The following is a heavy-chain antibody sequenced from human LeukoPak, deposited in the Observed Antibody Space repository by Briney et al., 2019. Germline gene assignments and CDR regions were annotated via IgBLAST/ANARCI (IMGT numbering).Heavy chain of an antibody. V-gene: IGHV1-2*06. CDR1: GYTFTGYY. CDR3: ARVPLDSSGYYGAYYYYGMDV. J-gene: IGHJ6*02. D-gene: IGHD3-22*01. CDR2: INPNSGGT. Sequence: ASVKVSCKASGYTFTGYYMHWVRQAPGQGLEWVGRINPNSGGTNYAQKFQGRVTMTRDTSISTAYMELSRLRSDDTAVYHCARVPLDSSGYYGAYYYYGMDVWGQGTTVTVSS.